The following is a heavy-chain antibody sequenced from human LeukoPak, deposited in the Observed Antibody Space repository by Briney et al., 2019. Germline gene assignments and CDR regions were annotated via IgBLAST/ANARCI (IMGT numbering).Heavy chain of an antibody. CDR1: GGSISNGAYY. CDR2: IYYSGAT. Sequence: SETLFLTCTVSGGSISNGAYYWSWIRQHPGKGLQWIGYIYYSGATYYNPSLKSRVTMSVDTSKNQFSLNLDSVTDADTALYYCARGGGYYPDYWGQGTLVTVSS. D-gene: IGHD3-22*01. V-gene: IGHV4-31*03. CDR3: ARGGGYYPDY. J-gene: IGHJ4*02.